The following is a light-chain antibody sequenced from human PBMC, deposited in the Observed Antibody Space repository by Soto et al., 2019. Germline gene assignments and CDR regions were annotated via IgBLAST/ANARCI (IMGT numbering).Light chain of an antibody. V-gene: IGLV2-14*03. CDR1: SSDVGGYNY. CDR3: SSYTPSNTRQIV. J-gene: IGLJ1*01. Sequence: QSVLTQPASVSGSPGQSITISCTGTSSDVGGYNYVSWYQHHPGKAPKLIIYDVTNRPPGVSNPFSGSKSGNTASLTISGLQPEDEADYYCSSYTPSNTRQIVFGTGTKVTVL. CDR2: DVT.